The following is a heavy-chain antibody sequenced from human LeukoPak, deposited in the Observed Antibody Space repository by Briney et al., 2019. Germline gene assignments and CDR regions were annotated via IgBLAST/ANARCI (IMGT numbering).Heavy chain of an antibody. CDR2: ISAYNGNT. J-gene: IGHJ4*02. D-gene: IGHD3-10*01. CDR3: ARESRGTPFGDY. Sequence: ASVKVSCKASGYTFTSYGISWVRQAPGQGLEWMGWISAYNGNTNYAQKLQGRVTMTTDTSTSTAYMELRSLRPDDTAVYYCARESRGTPFGDYWGQGTLVTVSS. V-gene: IGHV1-18*01. CDR1: GYTFTSYG.